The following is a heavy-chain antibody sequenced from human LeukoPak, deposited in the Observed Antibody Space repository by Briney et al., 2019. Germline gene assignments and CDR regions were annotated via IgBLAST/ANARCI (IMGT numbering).Heavy chain of an antibody. CDR3: ARVKVVDYYFDY. Sequence: PSETLSLTCTVSGGSISSGGYYWSWIRQHPGKGLEWIGYIYYSGSTYYNPSLKSRVTISVDTSKNQSSLKLSSVTAADTAVYYCARVKVVDYYFDYWGQGTLVTVSS. V-gene: IGHV4-31*03. CDR2: IYYSGST. D-gene: IGHD2-2*01. CDR1: GGSISSGGYY. J-gene: IGHJ4*02.